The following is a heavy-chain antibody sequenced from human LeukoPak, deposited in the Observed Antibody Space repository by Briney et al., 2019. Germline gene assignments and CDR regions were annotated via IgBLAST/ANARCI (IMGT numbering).Heavy chain of an antibody. CDR2: IYPADSYT. CDR3: ARQWKAGTIDGNWFDP. CDR1: GYSFTSYW. D-gene: IGHD6-19*01. Sequence: GESLKISCKGSGYSFTSYWIGWVRQMPGKGLEWMGIIYPADSYTRYCPSFQGQVTISADKSISAAYLQWSSLKASDTAMYYCARQWKAGTIDGNWFDPWGQGAPVTVSS. V-gene: IGHV5-51*01. J-gene: IGHJ5*02.